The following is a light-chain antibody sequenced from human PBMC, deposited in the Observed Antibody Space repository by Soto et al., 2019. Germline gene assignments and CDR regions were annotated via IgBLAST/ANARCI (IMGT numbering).Light chain of an antibody. CDR1: QGINSW. V-gene: IGKV1-12*01. J-gene: IGKJ1*01. Sequence: DIQMTQSPSSVSASVGDRVTMTCRASQGINSWLAWYQQKPGKAPKXLIYAASNLQSGVPSRFSGSGSGTDFTITISSLQPEDFETYYCQQANSFPWTFGQGTKVDIK. CDR2: AAS. CDR3: QQANSFPWT.